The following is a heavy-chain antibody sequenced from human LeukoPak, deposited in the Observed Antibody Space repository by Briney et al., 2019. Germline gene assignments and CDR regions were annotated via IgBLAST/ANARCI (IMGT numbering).Heavy chain of an antibody. Sequence: SETLSLTCTVSGGSVISSSHYWGWIRQPPGKGQEWIGSIYYSGNTYYNPSLESRVTISVDTSKNQFSLKLRSVTAADTAVYYCARHRDRRYMDVWGKGTTVTVSS. CDR1: GGSVISSSHY. CDR3: ARHRDRRYMDV. D-gene: IGHD2-15*01. CDR2: IYYSGNT. V-gene: IGHV4-39*01. J-gene: IGHJ6*03.